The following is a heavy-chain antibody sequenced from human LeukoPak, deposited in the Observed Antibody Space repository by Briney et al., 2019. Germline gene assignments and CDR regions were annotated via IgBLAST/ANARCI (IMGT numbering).Heavy chain of an antibody. CDR1: GFTVSSNY. V-gene: IGHV3-53*01. D-gene: IGHD4-17*01. CDR3: AREGTTVTVNWFDP. Sequence: GGSLRLSCAASGFTVSSNYMSWVRQAPGKGLEWVSVIYSGGSTYYADSVKGRFTISRDNAKNSLYLQMNSLRAEDTAVYYCAREGTTVTVNWFDPWGQGALVTVSS. CDR2: IYSGGST. J-gene: IGHJ5*02.